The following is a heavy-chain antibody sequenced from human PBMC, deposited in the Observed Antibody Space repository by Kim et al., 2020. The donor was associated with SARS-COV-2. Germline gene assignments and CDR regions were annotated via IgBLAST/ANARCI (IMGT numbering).Heavy chain of an antibody. CDR2: R. J-gene: IGHJ4*02. CDR3: AREPVPFGENY. V-gene: IGHV3-21*01. Sequence: RHNRATGKGRLTIARENAKNSLYVQMNSLRAEDTAVYYCAREPVPFGENYWGQGTLVTVSS. D-gene: IGHD3-10*01.